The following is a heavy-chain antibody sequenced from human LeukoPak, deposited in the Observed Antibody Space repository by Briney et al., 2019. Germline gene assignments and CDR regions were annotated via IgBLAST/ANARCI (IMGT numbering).Heavy chain of an antibody. CDR2: MNPNSGNT. J-gene: IGHJ6*02. V-gene: IGHV1-8*01. CDR3: ARPMTENYYYYGMDV. Sequence: ASVKVSCKASGYTFTSYDINWVRQATGQGLEWMGWMNPNSGNTGYAQKFQGRVTMTRNTSISTAYMELNSLRSEDTAVYYCARPMTENYYYYGMDVWGQGTTVTVSS. CDR1: GYTFTSYD.